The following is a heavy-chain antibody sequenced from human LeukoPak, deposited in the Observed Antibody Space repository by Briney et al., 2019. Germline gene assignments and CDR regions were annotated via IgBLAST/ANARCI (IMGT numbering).Heavy chain of an antibody. D-gene: IGHD3-22*01. CDR3: AREGYYDSSGYPTFDY. CDR1: GGSISSYY. J-gene: IGHJ4*02. CDR2: IYYSGST. Sequence: PSETLSPTCTVSGGSISSYYWSWIRQPPGKGLEWIGYIYYSGSTNYNPSLKSRVTISVDTSKNQFSLKLSSVTAADTAVYYCAREGYYDSSGYPTFDYWGQGTLVTVSS. V-gene: IGHV4-59*01.